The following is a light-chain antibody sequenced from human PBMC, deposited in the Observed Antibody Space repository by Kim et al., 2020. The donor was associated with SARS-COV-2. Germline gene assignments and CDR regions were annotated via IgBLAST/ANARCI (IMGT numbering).Light chain of an antibody. CDR3: SSYTSSSPLCV. CDR1: SSDVGGYNY. CDR2: DTS. J-gene: IGLJ1*01. Sequence: QSVLTQPASVSGSPGQSITISCTGTSSDVGGYNYVSWYQQHPGKAPKLMIYDTSKWPSGVSNRFSGSKSGTSASLTISGLQAEDEADYYCSSYTSSSPLCVFGTGTKVTVL. V-gene: IGLV2-14*01.